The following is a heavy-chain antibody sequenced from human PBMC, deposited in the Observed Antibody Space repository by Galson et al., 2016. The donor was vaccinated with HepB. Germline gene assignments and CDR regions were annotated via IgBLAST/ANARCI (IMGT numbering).Heavy chain of an antibody. J-gene: IGHJ6*02. CDR3: AREKAADGWGGMDV. Sequence: SLRLSCAASGFTFSDSGIYWVRQAPGKGLEWVAIISNDGGKKYNGDSLKGRCTISRDNSKNTLFLQMSSLRPEDTAVYYCAREKAADGWGGMDVWGQGTTVIVSS. D-gene: IGHD3-16*01. CDR2: ISNDGGKK. V-gene: IGHV3-30*03. CDR1: GFTFSDSG.